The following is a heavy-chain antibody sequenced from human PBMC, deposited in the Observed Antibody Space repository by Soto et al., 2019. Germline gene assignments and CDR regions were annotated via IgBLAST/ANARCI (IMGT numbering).Heavy chain of an antibody. CDR3: AREVPHPLRYFDWQPLDY. D-gene: IGHD3-9*01. CDR1: GYTFTGYY. CDR2: INPNSGGT. J-gene: IGHJ4*02. V-gene: IGHV1-2*04. Sequence: ASVKVSCKASGYTFTGYYMHWVRQAPGQGPEWMGWINPNSGGTNYAQKFQGWVTMTRDTSMSTAYMELSSLRSDDTAVYYCAREVPHPLRYFDWQPLDYWGQGTLVTVSS.